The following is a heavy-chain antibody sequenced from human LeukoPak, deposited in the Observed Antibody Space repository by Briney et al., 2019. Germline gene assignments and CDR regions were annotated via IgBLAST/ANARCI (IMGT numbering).Heavy chain of an antibody. CDR2: MKENGAEI. CDR1: GFSSSNYW. Sequence: GGSLRLSCTASGFSSSNYWMSWVRQAPGKGLEWVANMKENGAEIYYVDSVKGRFTISRDNAKNSLFLQMGSLTVEDTAVYYCARSGSYYRISDYWGQGTLVTVSS. V-gene: IGHV3-7*03. CDR3: ARSGSYYRISDY. D-gene: IGHD1-26*01. J-gene: IGHJ4*02.